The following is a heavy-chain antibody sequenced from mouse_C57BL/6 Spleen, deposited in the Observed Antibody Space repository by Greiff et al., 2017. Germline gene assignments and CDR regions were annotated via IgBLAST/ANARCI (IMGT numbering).Heavy chain of an antibody. CDR2: INPNNGGT. V-gene: IGHV1-22*01. D-gene: IGHD4-1*01. CDR3: ARTLNWDGFAY. CDR1: GYTFTDYN. J-gene: IGHJ3*01. Sequence: EVQLQESGPELVKPGASVKMSCKASGYTFTDYNMHWVKQSHGKSLEWIGYINPNNGGTSYNQKFKGKATLTVNKSSSTAYMELRSLTSEDSAVYYCARTLNWDGFAYWGQGTLVTVSA.